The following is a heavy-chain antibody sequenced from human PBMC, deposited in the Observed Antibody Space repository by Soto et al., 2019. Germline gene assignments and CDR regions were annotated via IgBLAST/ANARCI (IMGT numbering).Heavy chain of an antibody. CDR2: IYWDDGK. J-gene: IGHJ4*02. CDR1: GFSLNTRGLG. CDR3: AHRRDDGTFAK. D-gene: IGHD4-17*01. V-gene: IGHV2-5*02. Sequence: QITLKESGPTLVKPTQTLTLTCTFSGFSLNTRGLGVGWIRQPPGQALEWLALIYWDDGKVYSPSLKTRLTITKSTSTSPGLHIMTDMDPVDTAKYFCAHRRDDGTFAKWGRETLVTVSS.